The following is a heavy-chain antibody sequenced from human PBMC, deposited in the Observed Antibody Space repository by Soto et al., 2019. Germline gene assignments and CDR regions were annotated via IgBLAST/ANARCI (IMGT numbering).Heavy chain of an antibody. D-gene: IGHD3-3*01. CDR2: ISYDGSNK. V-gene: IGHV3-30*18. CDR3: AKYLVDYDFWSGYYTIGDYYYGMDV. CDR1: GFTFSSYG. Sequence: GGSLRLSCAASGFTFSSYGMHWVRQAPGKGLEWVAVISYDGSNKYYADSVKGRFTISRDNSKNTLYLQMNSLRAEDTAVYYCAKYLVDYDFWSGYYTIGDYYYGMDVWGQGTTVTVSS. J-gene: IGHJ6*02.